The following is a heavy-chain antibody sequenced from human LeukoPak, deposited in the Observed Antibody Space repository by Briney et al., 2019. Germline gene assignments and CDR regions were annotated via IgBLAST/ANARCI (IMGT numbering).Heavy chain of an antibody. D-gene: IGHD6-13*01. J-gene: IGHJ4*02. Sequence: PSETLSLTCTVSGGSISSYYWSWIRQPPGKGLEWIGEINHSGSTNYNPSLKSRVTISVDTSKNQFSLKLSSVTAADTAVYYCARVRGYSSSWYADYWGQETLVTVSS. CDR3: ARVRGYSSSWYADY. V-gene: IGHV4-34*01. CDR2: INHSGST. CDR1: GGSISSYY.